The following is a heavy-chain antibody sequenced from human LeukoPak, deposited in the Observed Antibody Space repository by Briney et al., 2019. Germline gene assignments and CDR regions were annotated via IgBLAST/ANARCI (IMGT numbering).Heavy chain of an antibody. CDR2: ISGSGGST. J-gene: IGHJ4*02. D-gene: IGHD3-10*01. V-gene: IGHV3-23*01. Sequence: GGSLRLSCAASGFTFSSYGMSWVRQAPGKGLEWVSAISGSGGSTYYADSVKGRFTISRDNAKNTVFLQMSSLRAEDTALYYCARKSASGNYPLDYWGQGTLVTVSS. CDR1: GFTFSSYG. CDR3: ARKSASGNYPLDY.